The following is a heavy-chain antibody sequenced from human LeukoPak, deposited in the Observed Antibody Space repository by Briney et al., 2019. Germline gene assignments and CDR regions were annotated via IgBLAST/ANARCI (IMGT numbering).Heavy chain of an antibody. D-gene: IGHD3-10*01. V-gene: IGHV3-53*01. CDR3: ASSGALLWPRFDL. Sequence: GGSLRLSCAASGFTVSSNYMSWVRHAPEKGRESVSVIYSGGSTYYADSAKGRFTISRDNSKNTLYLQMNSLRAEDTAVYYCASSGALLWPRFDLWGQGTLATVSS. J-gene: IGHJ5*02. CDR2: IYSGGST. CDR1: GFTVSSNY.